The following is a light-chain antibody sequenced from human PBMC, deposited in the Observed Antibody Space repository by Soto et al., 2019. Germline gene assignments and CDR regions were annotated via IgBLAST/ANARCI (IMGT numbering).Light chain of an antibody. CDR1: HSVSSDY. CDR3: QRRSNWQVT. V-gene: IGKV3D-11*02. J-gene: IGKJ5*01. Sequence: ENVLTQSPGTLSLSPGERATLSCRASHSVSSDYLAWYQQKPGQPPRLLIYDASNRATGIPARFSGSGSGTDFTLTISSLEPEDFAVYYCQRRSNWQVTFGQGTRLEIK. CDR2: DAS.